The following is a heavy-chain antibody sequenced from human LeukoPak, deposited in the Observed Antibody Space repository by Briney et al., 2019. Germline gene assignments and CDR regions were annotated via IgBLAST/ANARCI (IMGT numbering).Heavy chain of an antibody. CDR3: ARSLGDDYNYYY. CDR1: GGSISSSSYY. V-gene: IGHV4-39*01. J-gene: IGHJ4*02. D-gene: IGHD5-24*01. Sequence: SETLSLTCTVSGGSISSSSYYWGWIRQPPGKGLEWIESIYYRGSSYYNPSLKSRVTISVDTSKNQFSLKLSSVTAADTAVYYCARSLGDDYNYYYWGQGTLVTVSS. CDR2: IYYRGSS.